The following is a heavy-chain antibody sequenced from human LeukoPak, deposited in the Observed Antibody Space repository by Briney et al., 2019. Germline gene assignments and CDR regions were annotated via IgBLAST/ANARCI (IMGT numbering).Heavy chain of an antibody. CDR1: GLTFSNSA. CDR2: LSGSGITT. Sequence: GGSLRLSCAASGLTFSNSAMSWVRQAPGKGLEWVSTLSGSGITTYYADSVKGRFTISRDNSKNTLYLQMNSLRAEDTAVYYCAKGIYSSGWSYFDYWGHGTLVTVSS. D-gene: IGHD6-19*01. CDR3: AKGIYSSGWSYFDY. V-gene: IGHV3-23*01. J-gene: IGHJ4*01.